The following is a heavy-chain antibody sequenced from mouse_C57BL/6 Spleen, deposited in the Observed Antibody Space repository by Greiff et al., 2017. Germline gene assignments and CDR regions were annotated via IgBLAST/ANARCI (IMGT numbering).Heavy chain of an antibody. J-gene: IGHJ1*03. D-gene: IGHD1-1*02. CDR3: THYFHWYFDV. CDR1: GYTFTDYE. V-gene: IGHV1-15*01. Sequence: VHLVESGAELVRPGASVTLSCKASGYTFTDYEMHWVKQTPVHGLEWIGAIDPETGGTAYNQKFKGKAILTADNSSSTAYMELRSLTSEDSAVYYCTHYFHWYFDVWGTGTTVTVSS. CDR2: IDPETGGT.